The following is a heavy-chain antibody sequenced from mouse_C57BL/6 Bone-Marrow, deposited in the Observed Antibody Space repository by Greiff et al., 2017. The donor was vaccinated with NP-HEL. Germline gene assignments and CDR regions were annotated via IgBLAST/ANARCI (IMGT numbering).Heavy chain of an antibody. Sequence: QVQLQQPGAELVMPGASVKLSCKASGYTFTSYWMHWVKQRPGQGLEWIGEIDPSDSYTNYNQKFKGKSTLTVDKSSSTAYMQLSSLTSEDSAVYDCARRPLWYFDGWGTGTTVTVSS. CDR3: ARRPLWYFDG. V-gene: IGHV1-69*01. CDR2: IDPSDSYT. J-gene: IGHJ1*03. CDR1: GYTFTSYW.